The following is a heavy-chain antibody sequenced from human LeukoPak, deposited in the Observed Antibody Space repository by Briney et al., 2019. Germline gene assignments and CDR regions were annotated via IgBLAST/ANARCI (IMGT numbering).Heavy chain of an antibody. J-gene: IGHJ4*02. Sequence: GGSLRLSCAASGFTFSSYSVNWVRQAPGKGLEWVSYVSSSGSTIYYADSVKGRFTISRDNAKNSLYLQMNSLRDEDTAVYYCASPVNSGYDRATFDYWRQGTLVTVSS. D-gene: IGHD5-12*01. CDR2: VSSSGSTI. CDR3: ASPVNSGYDRATFDY. V-gene: IGHV3-48*02. CDR1: GFTFSSYS.